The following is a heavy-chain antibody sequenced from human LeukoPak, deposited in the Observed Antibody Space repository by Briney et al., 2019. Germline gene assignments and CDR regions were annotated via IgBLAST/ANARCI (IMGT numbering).Heavy chain of an antibody. CDR1: GFIFNTYT. CDR2: ISSSSSYI. Sequence: GGSLRLSCAASGFIFNTYTMNWVRQAPGKGLEWVSSISSSSSYIYYADSVKGRFTISRDNAKNSLYLQMNSPRAEDTAVYYCARDLGSNGYYPGYWGQGTLVTVSS. V-gene: IGHV3-21*01. J-gene: IGHJ4*02. CDR3: ARDLGSNGYYPGY. D-gene: IGHD3-22*01.